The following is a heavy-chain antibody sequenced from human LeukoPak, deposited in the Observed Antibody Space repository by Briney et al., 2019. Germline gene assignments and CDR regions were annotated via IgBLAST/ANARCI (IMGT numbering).Heavy chain of an antibody. CDR3: ARDQGGGTFDI. CDR1: EFTLNSYN. V-gene: IGHV3-48*04. CDR2: ISSSSSII. Sequence: GGSLRLSCAASEFTLNSYNMNWVRQAPGKGLEWVSYISSSSSIIYYADSVKGRFTISRDNAKNSLNLQVHSLRAEDTAVYYCARDQGGGTFDIWGQGTMVTVSS. J-gene: IGHJ3*02. D-gene: IGHD3-16*01.